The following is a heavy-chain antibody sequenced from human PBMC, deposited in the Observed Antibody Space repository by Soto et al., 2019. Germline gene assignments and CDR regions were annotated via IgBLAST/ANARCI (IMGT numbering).Heavy chain of an antibody. Sequence: WRSLRLSCSASVLSFNNYAMHWFRQAPGTALKYVSGISDTGGSTSHADSVKGRFTISRDNPKDTLFIKRNSLSPEDTAVYYCVKGSRGGFYYYYNGVDVWGQGTTVTVSS. J-gene: IGHJ6*02. D-gene: IGHD3-16*01. V-gene: IGHV3-64D*06. CDR1: VLSFNNYA. CDR2: ISDTGGST. CDR3: VKGSRGGFYYYYNGVDV.